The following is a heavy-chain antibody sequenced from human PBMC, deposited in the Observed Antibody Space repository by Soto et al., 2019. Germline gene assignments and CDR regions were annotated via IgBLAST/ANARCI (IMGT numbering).Heavy chain of an antibody. J-gene: IGHJ4*02. D-gene: IGHD5-12*01. Sequence: GASVKVSCKASGYTSTSYYMHWVRQAPGQGLEWMGIINPSGGSTSYAQKFQGRVTMTRDTSTSTVYMELSSLRSEDTAVYYCAREAEMALYYFDYWGQGTLVTVS. CDR3: AREAEMALYYFDY. CDR1: GYTSTSYY. V-gene: IGHV1-46*01. CDR2: INPSGGST.